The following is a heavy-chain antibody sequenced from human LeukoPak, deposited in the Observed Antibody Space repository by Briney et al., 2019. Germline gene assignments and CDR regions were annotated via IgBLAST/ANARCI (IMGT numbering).Heavy chain of an antibody. CDR3: AKGPTVSTFGY. J-gene: IGHJ4*02. CDR1: GFTFRSHA. CDR2: ISAGATTT. V-gene: IGHV3-23*01. Sequence: GGSLRLSCAASGFTFRSHAMHWVRQAPGKGLEWVSGISAGATTTYYADSVKGHFTISRDNSKSTLYLQMNSLRVEDTAMYYCAKGPTVSTFGYWGRGTPVTVSS. D-gene: IGHD5/OR15-5a*01.